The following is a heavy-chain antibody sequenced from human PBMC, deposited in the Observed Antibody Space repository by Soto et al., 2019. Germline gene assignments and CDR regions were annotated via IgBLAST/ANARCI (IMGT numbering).Heavy chain of an antibody. J-gene: IGHJ5*02. CDR2: INHSGST. V-gene: IGHV4-34*01. CDR3: ARGQVVVVPAAIRAGVFNWFDP. CDR1: GGSFSGYY. D-gene: IGHD2-2*01. Sequence: SETLSLTCAVYGGSFSGYYWSWIRQPPGKGLEWIGEINHSGSTNYNPSLKSRVTISVDTSKNQFSLKLSSVTAADTAVYYCARGQVVVVPAAIRAGVFNWFDPWGQGTLVTVSS.